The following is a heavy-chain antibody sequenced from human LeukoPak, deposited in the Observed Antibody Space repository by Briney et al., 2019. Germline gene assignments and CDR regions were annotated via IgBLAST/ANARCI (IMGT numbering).Heavy chain of an antibody. CDR1: GYTFTSYV. Sequence: WASVKVSCKASGYTFTSYVISWVRQAPGQGLEWMGWISAYNGNTNYAQNLQGRVTMTTDTSTSTAYMQLRSPRSDDPAVYYCARDRNWFDPWGQGTLVTVSS. CDR3: ARDRNWFDP. V-gene: IGHV1-18*01. J-gene: IGHJ5*02. CDR2: ISAYNGNT.